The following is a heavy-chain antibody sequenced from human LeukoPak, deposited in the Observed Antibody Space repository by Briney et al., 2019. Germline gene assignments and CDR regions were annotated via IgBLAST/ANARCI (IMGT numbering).Heavy chain of an antibody. CDR2: INTNTGNP. J-gene: IGHJ6*03. CDR3: ARSGGSGSYYARYYYYYMDV. D-gene: IGHD3-10*01. Sequence: ASVKVSCKASGYTFTSYAMNWVRQAPGQGLEWMGWINTNTGNPTYAQGFTGRFVFSLDTSVSTAYLQISSLKAEDTAVYYCARSGGSGSYYARYYYYYMDVWGKGTTVTISS. V-gene: IGHV7-4-1*02. CDR1: GYTFTSYA.